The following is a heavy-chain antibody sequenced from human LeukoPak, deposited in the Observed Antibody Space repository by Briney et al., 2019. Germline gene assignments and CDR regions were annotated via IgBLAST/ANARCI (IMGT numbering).Heavy chain of an antibody. V-gene: IGHV4-39*07. CDR1: GGSISSSSYY. CDR2: IYYSGST. CDR3: ARQTPQWLTTGPVS. J-gene: IGHJ5*02. D-gene: IGHD6-19*01. Sequence: SETLSLTCTVSGGSISSSSYYWGWIRQPPGKGLEWIGSIYYSGSTYYNPSLKSRVTISVDTSKNQFSLKLSSVTAADTAVYYCARQTPQWLTTGPVSWGQGTLVTVSS.